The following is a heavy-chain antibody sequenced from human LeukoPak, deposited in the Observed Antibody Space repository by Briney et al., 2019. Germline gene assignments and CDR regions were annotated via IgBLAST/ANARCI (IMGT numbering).Heavy chain of an antibody. CDR1: VYSFTNYS. CDR3: ARANYMDV. J-gene: IGHJ6*03. CDR2: TSSYSGKT. V-gene: IGHV1-18*01. Sequence: ASVKVSCKASVYSFTNYSISWMRQAPGQGVEWMGWTSSYSGKTNYAQKFQGRVTMTTDRSSSTAYMELRSLRSGDTAVYYCARANYMDVWGKGTTVTVSS.